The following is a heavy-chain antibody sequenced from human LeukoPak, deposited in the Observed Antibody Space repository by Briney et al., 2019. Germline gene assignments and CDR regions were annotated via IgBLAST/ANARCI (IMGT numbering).Heavy chain of an antibody. D-gene: IGHD6-19*01. J-gene: IGHJ5*02. CDR2: IIPIFGTA. CDR3: ARGGYSSGLSYIGP. Sequence: ASVKVSCKASGGTFSSYAISWVRQAPGQGLEWMGGIIPIFGTANYAQKFQGRVTITADESTSTAYMELSSLRSEDTAVYYCARGGYSSGLSYIGPWGQGTLVTVSS. V-gene: IGHV1-69*01. CDR1: GGTFSSYA.